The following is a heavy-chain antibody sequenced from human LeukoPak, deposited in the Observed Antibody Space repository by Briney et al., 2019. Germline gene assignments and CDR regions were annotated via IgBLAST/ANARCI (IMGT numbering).Heavy chain of an antibody. J-gene: IGHJ6*02. CDR2: IIPIFGTA. CDR1: GYTFTSYG. D-gene: IGHD2-2*01. CDR3: ARAYDIVVVPAAMLTGGDFYYYGMDV. V-gene: IGHV1-69*13. Sequence: SVKVSCKASGYTFTSYGISWVRQAPGQGLEWMGGIIPIFGTANYAQKFQGRVTITADESTSTAYMELSSLRSEDTAVYYCARAYDIVVVPAAMLTGGDFYYYGMDVWGQGTTVTVSS.